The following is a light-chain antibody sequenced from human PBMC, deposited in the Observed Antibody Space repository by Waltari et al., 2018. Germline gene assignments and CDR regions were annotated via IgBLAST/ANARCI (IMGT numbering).Light chain of an antibody. CDR3: CSYAGTTTHVL. CDR2: EVF. J-gene: IGLJ2*01. Sequence: QSALTQPASVSGSPGQSITISCTGTSSDVGSYNLVSWYQQHPGKAPKPMIYEVFKRPSGVSFRFSGSKSGNTASLTISGLQAEDEADYYCCSYAGTTTHVLFGGGTKLTVL. CDR1: SSDVGSYNL. V-gene: IGLV2-23*02.